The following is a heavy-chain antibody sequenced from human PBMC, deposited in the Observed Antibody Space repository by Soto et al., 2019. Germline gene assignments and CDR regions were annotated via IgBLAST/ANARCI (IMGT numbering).Heavy chain of an antibody. CDR3: LKDAPNGSIDD. D-gene: IGHD3-10*01. Sequence: VQVVASGGGLVQPGRSLRLSRAVSGFRFEQYVMHWVRQAPGKGLECVSTVSPTGDTVAYADSVEGRFTVSRDNAKNSLYLQMNSLKGDATAFYYCLKDAPNGSIDDWGQGTLVTVSS. CDR2: VSPTGDTV. J-gene: IGHJ4*02. V-gene: IGHV3-9*01. CDR1: GFRFEQYV.